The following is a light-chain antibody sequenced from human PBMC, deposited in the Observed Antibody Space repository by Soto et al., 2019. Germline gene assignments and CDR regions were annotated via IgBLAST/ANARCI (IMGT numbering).Light chain of an antibody. J-gene: IGKJ1*01. CDR2: GAS. CDR3: QKYHSAPRT. V-gene: IGKV1-27*01. CDR1: QDISYY. Sequence: DIQMTQSPSSLSASVGDRVTITCRANQDISYYLAWYQQKQGKVPKLLIYGASTLQSGVPSRFSGSGSGTDFTLTISSPQPEDIATYYCQKYHSAPRTFGQGTKVEIK.